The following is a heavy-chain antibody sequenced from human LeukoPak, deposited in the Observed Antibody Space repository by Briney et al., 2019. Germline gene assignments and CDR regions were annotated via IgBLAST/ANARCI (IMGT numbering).Heavy chain of an antibody. J-gene: IGHJ4*02. V-gene: IGHV3-7*04. CDR2: IKGDGSEK. CDR1: GFTFSSYW. CDR3: ARRMVATNLDF. D-gene: IGHD2-21*02. Sequence: GSLRLSCAASGFTFSSYWMTWVRQAPGKGLEWVANIKGDGSEKYYVDSVKGRFTISRDNAKNSLYLQMNSLRGEDTAVYYCARRMVATNLDFWGQGTLVTVSS.